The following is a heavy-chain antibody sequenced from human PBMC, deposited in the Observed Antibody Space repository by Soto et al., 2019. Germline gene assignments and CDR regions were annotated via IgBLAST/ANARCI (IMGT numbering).Heavy chain of an antibody. D-gene: IGHD3-9*01. CDR2: IYGNDDK. CDR1: GFSLTYRGVG. J-gene: IGHJ4*02. CDR3: ARDSDWYLK. V-gene: IGHV2-5*04. Sequence: GSGPTLVNPTQTLTLTCTFSGFSLTYRGVGVGWIRQPPGKALEWLAIIYGNDDKRYSPSLQSRLIITKDTSKNQVVLIMSDMDPVDTGTYFCARDSDWYLKWGQGTLVTVSS.